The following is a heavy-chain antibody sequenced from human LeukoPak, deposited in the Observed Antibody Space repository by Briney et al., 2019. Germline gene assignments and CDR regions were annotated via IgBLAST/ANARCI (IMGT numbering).Heavy chain of an antibody. V-gene: IGHV3-21*01. J-gene: IGHJ4*02. Sequence: GGSLRLSCAASGFTFSSYEMNWVRQAPGKGLEWVSSISSSSSYIYYADSVKGRFTISRDNAKNSPYLQMNSLRAEDTAVYYCARFGSRNSSSWYANYWGQGTLVTVSS. CDR2: ISSSSSYI. D-gene: IGHD6-13*01. CDR3: ARFGSRNSSSWYANY. CDR1: GFTFSSYE.